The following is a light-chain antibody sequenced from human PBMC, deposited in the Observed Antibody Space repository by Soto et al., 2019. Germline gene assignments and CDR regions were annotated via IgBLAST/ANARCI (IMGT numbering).Light chain of an antibody. CDR1: QGIYNF. J-gene: IGKJ2*01. CDR3: QRYYDAPYT. V-gene: IGKV1-27*01. CDR2: AAS. Sequence: DTQMTQSPSSLSASVGDRVTITCRASQGIYNFLAWFQHKPGKVPKLLIYAASTLQSGVPSRFSGSGSGTEFTLTISSLQPEDVATYYCQRYYDAPYTFGQGTKLEIK.